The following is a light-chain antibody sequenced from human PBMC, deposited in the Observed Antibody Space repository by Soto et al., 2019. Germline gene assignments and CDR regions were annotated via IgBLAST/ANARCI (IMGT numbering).Light chain of an antibody. J-gene: IGKJ1*01. CDR3: QESYSALWGT. CDR2: GAS. V-gene: IGKV1-39*01. CDR1: QTIYTY. Sequence: DIQMTQSPSSLSASVGDRVTITCQTSQTIYTYINWYQQKPGRAPKILIYGASTLQSGVPLRFSGSGSGTDFTLTIRSLEPEDFATYYWQESYSALWGTCGQGTKVEIK.